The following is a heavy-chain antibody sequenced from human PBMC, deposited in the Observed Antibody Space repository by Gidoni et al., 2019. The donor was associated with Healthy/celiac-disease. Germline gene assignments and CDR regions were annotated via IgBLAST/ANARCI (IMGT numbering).Heavy chain of an antibody. V-gene: IGHV3-21*01. Sequence: EVQLVESGGGLVKPGGSLRLSCAASVFTFSSYSMTWVRQAPGKGLEWVSSISSSSSYIYYADSVKGRFTISRDNAKNSLYLQMNSLRAEVTAVYYCARGRMAGYYYVLDWGQGTLVTVSS. D-gene: IGHD3-10*02. J-gene: IGHJ4*02. CDR2: ISSSSSYI. CDR3: ARGRMAGYYYVLD. CDR1: VFTFSSYS.